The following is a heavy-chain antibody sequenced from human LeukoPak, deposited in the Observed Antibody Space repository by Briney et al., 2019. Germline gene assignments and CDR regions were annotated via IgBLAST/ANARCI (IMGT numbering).Heavy chain of an antibody. J-gene: IGHJ5*02. CDR2: ISYHGSNK. V-gene: IGHV3-30*18. CDR3: AKELRGYSYGLRNNWFDP. Sequence: GGSLRLSCAASGFTFSSYGMHSVRQAPGKGLEWVAVISYHGSNKYYADSVKGRFTISRDNSKNTLYLQMSSLRAEDTAVYYCAKELRGYSYGLRNNWFDPWGQGTLVTVSS. D-gene: IGHD5-18*01. CDR1: GFTFSSYG.